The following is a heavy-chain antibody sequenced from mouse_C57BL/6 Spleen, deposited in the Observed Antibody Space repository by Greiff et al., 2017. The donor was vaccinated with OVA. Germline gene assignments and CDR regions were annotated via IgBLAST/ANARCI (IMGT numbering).Heavy chain of an antibody. CDR3: ARAAQATLAWFAY. CDR2: IDPSDSET. CDR1: GYTFTSYW. J-gene: IGHJ3*01. D-gene: IGHD3-2*02. Sequence: QVQLQQPGAELVRPGSSVKLSCKASGYTFTSYWMHWVKQRPIQGLEWIGNIDPSDSETHYNQKFKDKATLTVDKSSSTAYMQLSSLTSEDSAVYYCARAAQATLAWFAYWGQGTLVTVSA. V-gene: IGHV1-52*01.